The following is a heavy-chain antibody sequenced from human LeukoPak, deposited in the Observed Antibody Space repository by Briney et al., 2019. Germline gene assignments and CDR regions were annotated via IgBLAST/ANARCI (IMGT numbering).Heavy chain of an antibody. D-gene: IGHD6-19*01. V-gene: IGHV3-23*01. CDR2: LSGSGITT. Sequence: GGSLRLSCAASGFTFSNSAMSWVRQAPGKGLEWVSTLSGSGITTYYADSVKGRFTISRDNSKNTLYLQMNSLRAEDTAVYYCAKGFYSSGWSYFDYWGHGTLVTVSS. J-gene: IGHJ4*01. CDR1: GFTFSNSA. CDR3: AKGFYSSGWSYFDY.